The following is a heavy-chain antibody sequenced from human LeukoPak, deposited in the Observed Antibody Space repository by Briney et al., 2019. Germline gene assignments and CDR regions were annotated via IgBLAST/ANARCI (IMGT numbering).Heavy chain of an antibody. CDR1: GFTFSNYW. J-gene: IGHJ4*02. Sequence: GGSLRLPCAASGFTFSNYWMSWVRQAPGKGLEWVANIKEDGSEKYYVDSVKGRFTISRDNARNSQYLQMNSLRAEDTAVYYCASGRQLGYWGQGTLVTVSS. D-gene: IGHD6-13*01. CDR3: ASGRQLGY. V-gene: IGHV3-7*01. CDR2: IKEDGSEK.